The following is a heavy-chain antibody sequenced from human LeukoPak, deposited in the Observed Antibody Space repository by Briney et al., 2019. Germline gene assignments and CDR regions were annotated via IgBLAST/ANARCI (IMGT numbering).Heavy chain of an antibody. V-gene: IGHV3-9*01. Sequence: GRSLRLSCAASGFTFDDYAMHWVRQAPGKGLEWVSGLSWNSGSIGYADSVKGRFTISRDNAKNSLYLQMNSLRAEDTALYYCXXXYSSSSGGLFDYWGQGTLVTVSS. CDR2: LSWNSGSI. CDR3: XXXYSSSSGGLFDY. J-gene: IGHJ4*02. CDR1: GFTFDDYA. D-gene: IGHD6-6*01.